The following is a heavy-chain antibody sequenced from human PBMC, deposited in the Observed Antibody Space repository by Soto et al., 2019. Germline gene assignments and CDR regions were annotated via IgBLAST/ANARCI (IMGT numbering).Heavy chain of an antibody. CDR3: ARGRGDYVGYYFDY. J-gene: IGHJ4*02. D-gene: IGHD3-16*01. V-gene: IGHV4-34*01. Sequence: SETLSLTCAVYGGSFSGYYWSWIRQPPGKGLEWTGEINHSGSTNYNPSLKSRVTISVDTSKNQFSLKLSSVTAADTAVYYCARGRGDYVGYYFDYWGQGTLVTVSS. CDR1: GGSFSGYY. CDR2: INHSGST.